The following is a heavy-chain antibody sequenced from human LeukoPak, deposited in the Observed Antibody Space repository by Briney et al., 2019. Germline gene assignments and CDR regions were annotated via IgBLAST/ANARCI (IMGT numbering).Heavy chain of an antibody. Sequence: ASVKVSCKASGYTFTSYGISWVRQAPGQGLEWMGRISAYNGNTNYAQKLQGRVTMTTDTSTSTAYMELRSLRSDDTAMYFCARAPREGAFDYWGQGTRVTVSS. CDR3: ARAPREGAFDY. J-gene: IGHJ4*02. CDR1: GYTFTSYG. D-gene: IGHD3-16*01. CDR2: ISAYNGNT. V-gene: IGHV1-18*01.